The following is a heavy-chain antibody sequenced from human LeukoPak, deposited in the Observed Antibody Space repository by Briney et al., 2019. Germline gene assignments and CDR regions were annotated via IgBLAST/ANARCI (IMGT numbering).Heavy chain of an antibody. D-gene: IGHD6-6*01. CDR1: GGSFSGYY. V-gene: IGHV4-34*01. CDR3: ARGTSSHSGWFDP. Sequence: SETLSLTCAVYGGSFSGYYWSWIRQPPGKGLEWIGEINHSGGTNYNPSLKSRVTISVDTSKNQFSLKLSSVTAADTAVYCCARGTSSHSGWFDPWGQVTLATVSS. J-gene: IGHJ5*02. CDR2: INHSGGT.